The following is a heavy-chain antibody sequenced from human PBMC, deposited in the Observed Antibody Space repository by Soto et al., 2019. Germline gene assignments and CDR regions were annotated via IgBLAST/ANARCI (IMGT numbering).Heavy chain of an antibody. CDR2: IWYDGSNK. J-gene: IGHJ6*02. V-gene: IGHV3-33*01. D-gene: IGHD6-19*01. CDR1: GFTFSSYG. Sequence: QVQLVESGGGVVQPGRSLRLSCAASGFTFSSYGMHWVRQAPGKGLEWVAVIWYDGSNKYYADSVKGRFTISRDNSKNTLYLQMNSLRAEDTAVYYCARDPYTSSGWSYYDFYGMDVWGQGATVTVSS. CDR3: ARDPYTSSGWSYYDFYGMDV.